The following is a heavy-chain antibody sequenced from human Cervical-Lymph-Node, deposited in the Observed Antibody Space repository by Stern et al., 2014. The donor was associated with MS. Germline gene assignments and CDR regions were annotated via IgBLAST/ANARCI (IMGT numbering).Heavy chain of an antibody. V-gene: IGHV3-30-3*01. CDR2: ISYDGSNK. CDR1: GFTFSSYA. D-gene: IGHD6-19*01. Sequence: DQLVESGGGVVQPGRSLRLSCAASGFTFSSYAMHWVRQAPGKGLEWVAVISYDGSNKYYADSVKGRFTISRDNSKNTLYLQMNSLRAEDTAVYYCARGSPGIAVAGTEIDYWGQGTLVTVSS. J-gene: IGHJ4*02. CDR3: ARGSPGIAVAGTEIDY.